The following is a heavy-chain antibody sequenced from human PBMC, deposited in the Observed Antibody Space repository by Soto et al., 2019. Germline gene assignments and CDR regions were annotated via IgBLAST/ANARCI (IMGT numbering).Heavy chain of an antibody. Sequence: ASVKVSCKVSGYTLTELSMHWVRQAPGKVLEWMGGFDPEDGETIYAQKFQGRVTMTEDTSTDTAYMELSSLRSQDTAVYYCATALGYLRSNYESYYYYMDVWGKGTTVTVS. CDR1: GYTLTELS. CDR2: FDPEDGET. J-gene: IGHJ6*03. D-gene: IGHD2-15*01. CDR3: ATALGYLRSNYESYYYYMDV. V-gene: IGHV1-24*01.